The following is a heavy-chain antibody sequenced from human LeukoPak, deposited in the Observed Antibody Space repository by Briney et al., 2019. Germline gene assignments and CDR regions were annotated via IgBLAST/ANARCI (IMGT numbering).Heavy chain of an antibody. D-gene: IGHD3-10*01. CDR2: IYYSGST. CDR3: ARWRSGSWYFDY. Sequence: SETLSLTCAVSGGSISSSNWWSWVRQPPGKGLEWIGSIYYSGSTYYSPSLKSRVTISVDTSKNQFSLKLTSVTAADTAVYYCARWRSGSWYFDYWGQGTLVTVSS. V-gene: IGHV4-39*01. CDR1: GGSISSSNW. J-gene: IGHJ4*02.